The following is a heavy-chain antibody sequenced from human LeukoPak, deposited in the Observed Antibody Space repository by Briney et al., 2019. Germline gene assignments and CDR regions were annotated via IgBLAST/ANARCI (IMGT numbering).Heavy chain of an antibody. D-gene: IGHD3-22*01. J-gene: IGHJ1*01. CDR1: GFTFSSYG. V-gene: IGHV3-33*01. CDR3: ATYSSLNRREFQF. Sequence: GGSLRLSCAASGFTFSSYGMHWVRQAPGKGLEWVAVIWYDGSNKYYADSVKGRFTISRDNSKNTLYLQMNSLRAEDTAVYYCATYSSLNRREFQFWGQGTLLTVSS. CDR2: IWYDGSNK.